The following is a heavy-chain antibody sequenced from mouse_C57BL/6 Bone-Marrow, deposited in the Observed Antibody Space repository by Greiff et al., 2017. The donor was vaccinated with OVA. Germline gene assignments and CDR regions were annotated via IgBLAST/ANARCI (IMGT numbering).Heavy chain of an antibody. CDR1: GYTFTNYW. J-gene: IGHJ2*02. CDR3: AHSGRRLYLHN. D-gene: IGHD1-1*01. Sequence: QVQLQQPGAELVRPGTSVKLSCKASGYTFTNYWMHWVKQRPGQGLEWIGVIAPSDSYINYNQKFKGRATLTVDTSSSTAYMHLSSLTSEDSAVYYCAHSGRRLYLHNWGQGTSLTVSS. CDR2: IAPSDSYI. V-gene: IGHV1-59*01.